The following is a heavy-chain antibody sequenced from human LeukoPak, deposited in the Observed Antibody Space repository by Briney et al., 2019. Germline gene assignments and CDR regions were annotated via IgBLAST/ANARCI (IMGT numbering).Heavy chain of an antibody. CDR3: AKSSGWQLDY. D-gene: IGHD6-19*01. CDR2: IYYSGST. V-gene: IGHV4-59*01. Sequence: SETLSLTCTVSGGSISSYYWSWIRQPPGKGLEWIGYIYYSGSTSYNPSLKSRVTISVDTSKNQFSLKLSSVTAADTAVYYCAKSSGWQLDYWGQGTLVTVSS. J-gene: IGHJ4*02. CDR1: GGSISSYY.